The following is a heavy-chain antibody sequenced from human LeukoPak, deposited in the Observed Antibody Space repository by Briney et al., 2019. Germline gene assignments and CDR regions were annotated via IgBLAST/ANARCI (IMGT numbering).Heavy chain of an antibody. V-gene: IGHV3-53*04. D-gene: IGHD2-15*01. Sequence: PGGSLRLSCAASGFNVSSNYMSWVRQAPGKGLELVSVIYSGGSTYYADSVKGRFTISRHNSKNTLYLQMNSLRAEDTAVYYCARQYCSGGSCYLDYFDYWGQGTLVTVSS. CDR3: ARQYCSGGSCYLDYFDY. CDR1: GFNVSSNY. J-gene: IGHJ4*02. CDR2: IYSGGST.